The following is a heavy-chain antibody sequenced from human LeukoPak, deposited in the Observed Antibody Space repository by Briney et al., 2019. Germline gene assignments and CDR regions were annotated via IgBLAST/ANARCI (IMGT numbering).Heavy chain of an antibody. J-gene: IGHJ5*01. V-gene: IGHV4-59*08. D-gene: IGHD6-13*01. CDR3: ARLSPSGYSSNWAWFDS. CDR1: GGSIISYY. CDR2: IYYSGST. Sequence: SETLSLTCTVSGGSIISYYWSWIRQPPGKGLEWIGYIYYSGSTNYNPSLKSRVTISVDTSKNQFSLKLSSVTAADTAVYYCARLSPSGYSSNWAWFDSWGQGTLVTVSS.